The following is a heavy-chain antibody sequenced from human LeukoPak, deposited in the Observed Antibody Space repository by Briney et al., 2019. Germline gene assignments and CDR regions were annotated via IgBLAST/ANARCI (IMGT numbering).Heavy chain of an antibody. CDR2: IYSSVT. J-gene: IGHJ6*03. CDR1: GFTISSNS. D-gene: IGHD2-15*01. CDR3: ARVLRYCSGGNCYSGGLGYMDV. V-gene: IGHV3-53*01. Sequence: GGSLRLSCTVSGFTISSNSMSWVRQAPGKGLEWVSFIYSSVTHYSDSVKGRFTISRDNSKNTLFLQMNSLRAEDTAVYYCARVLRYCSGGNCYSGGLGYMDVWGKGTTVTISS.